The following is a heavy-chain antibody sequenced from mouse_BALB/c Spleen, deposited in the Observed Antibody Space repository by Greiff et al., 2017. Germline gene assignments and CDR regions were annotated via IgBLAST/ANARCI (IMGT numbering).Heavy chain of an antibody. CDR1: GYTFTSYW. J-gene: IGHJ3*01. V-gene: IGHV1-7*01. D-gene: IGHD1-1*01. Sequence: VQLVESGAELAKPGASVKMSCKASGYTFTSYWMHWVKQRPGQGLEWIGYINPSTGYTEYNQKFKDKATLTADKSSSTAYMQLSSLTSEDSAVYYCARSYYYGSSWFAYWGQGTLVTVSA. CDR3: ARSYYYGSSWFAY. CDR2: INPSTGYT.